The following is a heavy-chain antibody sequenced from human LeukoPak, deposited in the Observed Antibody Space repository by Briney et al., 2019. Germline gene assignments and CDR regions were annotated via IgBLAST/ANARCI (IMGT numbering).Heavy chain of an antibody. CDR3: ARVPLIAAPYYFDY. D-gene: IGHD6-6*01. J-gene: IGHJ4*02. CDR2: INPNSGGT. CDR1: GYTFTGYY. V-gene: IGHV1-2*02. Sequence: ASVKVSCKASGYTFTGYYMHWVRQAPGQGLEWMGWINPNSGGTNYAQKFQGRVTMTRGTSISTAYMELSRLRSDDTAVYYCARVPLIAAPYYFDYWGQGTLVTVSS.